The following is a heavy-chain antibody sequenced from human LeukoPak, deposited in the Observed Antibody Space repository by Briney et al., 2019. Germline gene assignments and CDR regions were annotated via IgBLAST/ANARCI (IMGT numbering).Heavy chain of an antibody. Sequence: PSETLSLTCAVYGGSFSGYYWSWIRQPPGKGLEWIGEINHSGSTNYNPSLKSRVTISVDTSKNQFSLKLSSVTAADTAVYYCARGRRSTSQIFYYYHYMDVWGKGTTVTVSS. D-gene: IGHD2-2*01. J-gene: IGHJ6*03. CDR3: ARGRRSTSQIFYYYHYMDV. CDR1: GGSFSGYY. CDR2: INHSGST. V-gene: IGHV4-34*01.